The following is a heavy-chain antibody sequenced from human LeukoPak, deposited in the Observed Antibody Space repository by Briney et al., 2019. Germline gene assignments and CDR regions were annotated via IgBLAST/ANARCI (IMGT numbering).Heavy chain of an antibody. D-gene: IGHD2-15*01. J-gene: IGHJ4*02. CDR1: GGSISSYY. V-gene: IGHV4-4*07. Sequence: PSETLSLTCTVSGGSISSYYWSWIRQPAGKGLEWIGRIYTSGSTNYNPSLKSRVTISVDTSKNQFSLKLNSVTAADTAVYYCARAPYKYCSGGSCYSWVYWGQGTLVTVSS. CDR3: ARAPYKYCSGGSCYSWVY. CDR2: IYTSGST.